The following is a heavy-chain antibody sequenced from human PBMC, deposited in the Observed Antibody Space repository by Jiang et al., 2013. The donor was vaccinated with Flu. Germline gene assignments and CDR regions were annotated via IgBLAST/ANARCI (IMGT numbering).Heavy chain of an antibody. J-gene: IGHJ4*02. CDR3: ARDTWPFRLDY. Sequence: SGAEVKKPGASVKVSCKASGYRFWDYGVSWVRQAPGKGLEWMGWISVYTGNTNYAQRLQGRVTLTTDTSTNTAYMELRSLTSDDTAVYYCARDTWPFRLDYWGQGTLVTVSS. V-gene: IGHV1-18*01. CDR2: ISVYTGNT. CDR1: GYRFWDYG. D-gene: IGHD5-24*01.